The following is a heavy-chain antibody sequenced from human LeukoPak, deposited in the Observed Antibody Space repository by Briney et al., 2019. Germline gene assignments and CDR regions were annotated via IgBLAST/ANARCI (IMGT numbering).Heavy chain of an antibody. D-gene: IGHD1-26*01. V-gene: IGHV3-23*01. Sequence: PGGSLRLSCAASGFTFSNAWMSWVRQARGKGLEWVSAIRGSGDRTHYADCVKGRFTISRDNSKNTLYLQMNSLRAEDTAVYYCAKDSKIVGATFRSYHYMDVWGKGTAVTVSS. CDR3: AKDSKIVGATFRSYHYMDV. CDR2: IRGSGDRT. J-gene: IGHJ6*03. CDR1: GFTFSNAW.